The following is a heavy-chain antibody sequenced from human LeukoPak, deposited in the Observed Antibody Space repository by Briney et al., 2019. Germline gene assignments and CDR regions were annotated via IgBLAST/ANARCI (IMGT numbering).Heavy chain of an antibody. CDR2: IYHSGST. CDR3: ARAILSSSWLYYYGMDV. Sequence: SETLSLTCAVSGGSISSSNWWSWVRQPPGKGLEWIGEIYHSGSTNYNPSLKSRVTISVDKSKNQFSLKLSSVTAADTAVYYCARAILSSSWLYYYGMDVWGQGTTVTVSS. J-gene: IGHJ6*02. CDR1: GGSISSSNW. V-gene: IGHV4-4*02. D-gene: IGHD6-13*01.